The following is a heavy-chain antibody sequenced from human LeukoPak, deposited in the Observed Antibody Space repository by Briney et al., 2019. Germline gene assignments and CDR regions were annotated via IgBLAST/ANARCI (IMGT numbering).Heavy chain of an antibody. V-gene: IGHV3-11*01. Sequence: GGSLRLSCAASGFTFSDYYMSWIRQAPGKGLEWVSYISSSGNTIYYADSVKGRLTISRDNAKNSLYLQMNSLRAEDTAVYYCARSTRRDSEIALAEYFQHWGQGTLVTVSS. CDR2: ISSSGNTI. J-gene: IGHJ1*01. CDR1: GFTFSDYY. D-gene: IGHD1-26*01. CDR3: ARSTRRDSEIALAEYFQH.